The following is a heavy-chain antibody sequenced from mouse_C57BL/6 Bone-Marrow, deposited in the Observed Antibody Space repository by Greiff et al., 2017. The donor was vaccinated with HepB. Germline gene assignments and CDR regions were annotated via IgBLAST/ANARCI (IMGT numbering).Heavy chain of an antibody. V-gene: IGHV5-6*02. J-gene: IGHJ4*01. Sequence: EVKLVESGGDLVKPGGSLKLSCAASGFTFSSYGMSWVRQTPDKRLEWVATISSGGSYTYYPDSVKWRIPISRDKAKNTMYLQMSNMKSEGAAMYYCARHGIRRPYAMDYWGQGTSVTVSS. D-gene: IGHD2-12*01. CDR3: ARHGIRRPYAMDY. CDR1: GFTFSSYG. CDR2: ISSGGSYT.